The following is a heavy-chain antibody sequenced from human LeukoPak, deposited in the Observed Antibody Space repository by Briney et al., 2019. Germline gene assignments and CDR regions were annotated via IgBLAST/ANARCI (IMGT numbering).Heavy chain of an antibody. J-gene: IGHJ6*02. CDR1: GFTFSSYA. D-gene: IGHD4-11*01. CDR2: ISSNGGST. CDR3: ARELATVTRNYYYYGMDV. V-gene: IGHV3-64*01. Sequence: TGGSLRLSCAASGFTFSSYAMHWVRQAPGKGLEYVSAISSNGGSTYYANSVKGRFTISRDNSKNTLYLQMGSLRAEDMAVYYCARELATVTRNYYYYGMDVWGQGTTVTVSS.